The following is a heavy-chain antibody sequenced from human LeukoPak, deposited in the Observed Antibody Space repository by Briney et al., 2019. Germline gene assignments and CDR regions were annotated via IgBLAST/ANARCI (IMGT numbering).Heavy chain of an antibody. CDR1: GGSISSYY. V-gene: IGHV4-59*01. Sequence: SGTLSLTCTVSGGSISSYYWSWIRQPPGKGLEWIGYIYYSGSTNYNPSLKSRVTISVDTSKNQFSLKLSSVTAADTAVYYCAREDIAAAGRYYFDYWGQGILVTVSS. J-gene: IGHJ4*02. CDR3: AREDIAAAGRYYFDY. D-gene: IGHD6-13*01. CDR2: IYYSGST.